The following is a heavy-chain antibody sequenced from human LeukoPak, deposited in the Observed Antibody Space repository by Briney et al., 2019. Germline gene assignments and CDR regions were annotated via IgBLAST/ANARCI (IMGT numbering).Heavy chain of an antibody. CDR3: AKLPDSSGYYSLDY. V-gene: IGHV3-30*02. CDR2: IRYDGSNK. D-gene: IGHD3-22*01. CDR1: EFTFSSYG. J-gene: IGHJ4*02. Sequence: GGSLRLFCAASEFTFSSYGMHWVRQAPGKGLEWVAFIRYDGSNKYYADSVKGRFTISRDNSKNTLYLQMNSLRAEDTAVYYCAKLPDSSGYYSLDYWGQGTLVTVSS.